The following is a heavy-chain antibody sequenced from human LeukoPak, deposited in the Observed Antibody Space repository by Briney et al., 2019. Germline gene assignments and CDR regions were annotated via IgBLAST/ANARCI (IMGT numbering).Heavy chain of an antibody. D-gene: IGHD2-15*01. V-gene: IGHV4-59*01. CDR2: IYYSGST. CDR1: GGSISSYY. Sequence: SETLSLTCTISGGSISSYYWSWIRQPPGKGLDWIGYIYYSGSTNYNPSHKSRVTMSVDTSKNQFSLKLSSVTAADTAVYYCARGTVVFGMDVWGQGTTVTVSS. J-gene: IGHJ6*02. CDR3: ARGTVVFGMDV.